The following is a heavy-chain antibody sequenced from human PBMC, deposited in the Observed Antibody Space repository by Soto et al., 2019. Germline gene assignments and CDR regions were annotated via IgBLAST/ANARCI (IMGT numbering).Heavy chain of an antibody. CDR2: IIPIFGTA. J-gene: IGHJ3*02. CDR1: GGTFSSYA. CDR3: AREKYNWNLPASDAFEI. V-gene: IGHV1-69*13. Sequence: GASVKVSCKASGGTFSSYAISWVRQAPGQGLEWMGGIIPIFGTANYAQKFQGRVTITADESTSTAYMELSSLRSEDTAVYYCAREKYNWNLPASDAFEICGQGTMVTVSS. D-gene: IGHD1-20*01.